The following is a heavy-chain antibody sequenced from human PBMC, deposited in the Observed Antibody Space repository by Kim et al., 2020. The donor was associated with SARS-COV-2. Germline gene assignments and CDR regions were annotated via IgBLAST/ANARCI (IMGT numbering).Heavy chain of an antibody. CDR3: ARDRGYGDGFFDY. Sequence: YAQKFQGRVTITADESTSTAYMELSSLRSEDTAVYYCARDRGYGDGFFDYWGQGTLVTVSS. J-gene: IGHJ4*02. V-gene: IGHV1-69*01. D-gene: IGHD4-17*01.